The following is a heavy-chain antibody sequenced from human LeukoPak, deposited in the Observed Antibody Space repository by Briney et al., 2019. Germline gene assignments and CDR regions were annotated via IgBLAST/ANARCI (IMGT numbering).Heavy chain of an antibody. D-gene: IGHD2-2*02. V-gene: IGHV4-30-2*01. CDR2: IYHSGST. CDR3: ARGDCSSTSCYTFDP. J-gene: IGHJ5*02. Sequence: PSETLSLTCAVSGGSISSGGYSWGWIRQPPGKGLEWIGYIYHSGSTYYNPSLKSRVTISVDRSKNQFSLKLSSVTAADTAVYYCARGDCSSTSCYTFDPWGQGTLVNVSS. CDR1: GGSISSGGYS.